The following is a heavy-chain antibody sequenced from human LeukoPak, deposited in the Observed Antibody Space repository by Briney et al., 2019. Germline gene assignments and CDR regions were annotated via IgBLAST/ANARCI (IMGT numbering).Heavy chain of an antibody. CDR2: IDPNSGGT. V-gene: IGHV1-2*06. Sequence: ASVKVSCKTFTGYYMHWVRLAPGQGLEWMGRIDPNSGGTTYAQKFQGRLTMTSDTSISTIYLELSSLRSDDTAVYYCARERVGLTWGQGTLVTVS. CDR1: TGYY. D-gene: IGHD2-15*01. J-gene: IGHJ5*02. CDR3: ARERVGLT.